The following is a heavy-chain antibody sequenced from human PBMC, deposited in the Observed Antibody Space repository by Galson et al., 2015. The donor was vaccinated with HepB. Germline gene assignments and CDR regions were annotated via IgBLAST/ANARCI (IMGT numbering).Heavy chain of an antibody. CDR3: AKDIEMAVAGCRYFGLDV. D-gene: IGHD6-13*01. V-gene: IGHV3-9*01. Sequence: SLRLSCAASGFAFEDYAMHWVRQAPGRGLEWVSGISWNSGSLGYADSVKGRFTISRDNAKNSLYLQMNRLRAEDTALYYCAKDIEMAVAGCRYFGLDVWGQGTTVTVSS. CDR1: GFAFEDYA. CDR2: ISWNSGSL. J-gene: IGHJ6*02.